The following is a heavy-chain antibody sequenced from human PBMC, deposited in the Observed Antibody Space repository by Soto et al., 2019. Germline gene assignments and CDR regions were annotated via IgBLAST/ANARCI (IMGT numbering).Heavy chain of an antibody. J-gene: IGHJ6*02. CDR2: IDWDDDK. D-gene: IGHD2-2*01. CDR1: GFSLSTSGMC. Sequence: SGPTLVNPTWPLTLTCNFSGFSLSTSGMCVSWIRQPPGKALEWLALIDWDDDKYYSTSLKTRLTISKDTSKNQVVLTMTNMDPVDTATYYCARMPHFVVVPAAYYYYGMDVWGQGTTVTVSS. CDR3: ARMPHFVVVPAAYYYYGMDV. V-gene: IGHV2-70*01.